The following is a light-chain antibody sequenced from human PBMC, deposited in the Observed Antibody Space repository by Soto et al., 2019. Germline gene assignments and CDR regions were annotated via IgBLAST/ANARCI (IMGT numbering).Light chain of an antibody. CDR1: QSVNSY. CDR2: DAS. CDR3: QQRANWPYT. Sequence: EIVLTQSPATLSLSPGERATLSCRASQSVNSYLAWYQQKPDQAPRLLIYDASNRATGIPARFSGSGSETDFTLTISSLEPEDFAVYYCQQRANWPYTFGQGTKLEIK. V-gene: IGKV3-11*01. J-gene: IGKJ2*01.